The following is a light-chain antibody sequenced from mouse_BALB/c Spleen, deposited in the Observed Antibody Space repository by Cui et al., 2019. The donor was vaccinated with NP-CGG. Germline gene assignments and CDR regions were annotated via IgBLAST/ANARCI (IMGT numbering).Light chain of an antibody. Sequence: LVSHESALTTSPGETVTLTCRSSVGAVTTSNYANWVQEKPDHLFTGLIGGTNNRVPGVPARFSGSLIGDKAALTITGTQTEDEAIYFCALWYSNHWVFGGGTKLTVL. CDR1: VGAVTTSNY. J-gene: IGLJ1*01. CDR2: GTN. V-gene: IGLV1*01. CDR3: ALWYSNHWV.